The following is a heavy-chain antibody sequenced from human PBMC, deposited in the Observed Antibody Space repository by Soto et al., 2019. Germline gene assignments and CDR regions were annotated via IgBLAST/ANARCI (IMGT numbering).Heavy chain of an antibody. Sequence: GESLKISCKGSGYSFAGYWVTWVRQKPGKGLEWMGRIDPSDSQTYYSPSFRGHVTISVTKSITTVFLQWSSLRASDTAMYYCARQIYDSDTGPNFQYYFDSWGQGTPVTVSS. CDR1: GYSFAGYW. CDR2: IDPSDSQT. D-gene: IGHD3-22*01. CDR3: ARQIYDSDTGPNFQYYFDS. V-gene: IGHV5-10-1*01. J-gene: IGHJ4*02.